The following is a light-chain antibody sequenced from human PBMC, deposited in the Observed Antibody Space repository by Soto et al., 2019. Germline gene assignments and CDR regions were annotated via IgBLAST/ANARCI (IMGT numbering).Light chain of an antibody. CDR2: DAS. J-gene: IGKJ1*01. V-gene: IGKV1-5*01. CDR1: QSISSW. CDR3: QQYNSYST. Sequence: DIHMTHSPSTLSASVGYRVTITCRASQSISSWLSWYQQKPGKAPKILIYDASSFESGVQSRFSGSGSGTESTLTIRSLQPDDFATYYCQQYNSYSTCGQGTKVDI.